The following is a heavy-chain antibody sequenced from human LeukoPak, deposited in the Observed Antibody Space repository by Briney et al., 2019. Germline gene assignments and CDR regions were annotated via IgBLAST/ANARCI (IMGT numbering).Heavy chain of an antibody. J-gene: IGHJ4*02. CDR3: ARGQQLASN. CDR2: INPNSGGT. CDR1: GYTFTGDY. V-gene: IGHV1-2*02. Sequence: GASVKVSCKASGYTFTGDYIYWVRQAPGQGLEWMGWINPNSGGTNYAQKFQGRVTMTREMSISTAYMELSRLRSDDTAVYYCARGQQLASNWGQGTLVTVSS. D-gene: IGHD6-13*01.